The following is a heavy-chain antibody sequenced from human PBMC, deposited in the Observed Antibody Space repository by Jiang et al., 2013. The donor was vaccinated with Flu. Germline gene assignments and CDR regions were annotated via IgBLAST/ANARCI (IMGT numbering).Heavy chain of an antibody. CDR1: GFNFRSYA. CDR2: ISSTGSST. D-gene: IGHD3-3*01. V-gene: IGHV3-23*04. Sequence: QLVESGGGLVQPGGSQRLSCVASGFNFRSYAMSWVRQAPGKGLEWVSTISSTGSSTFVADSVKGRFTISRDISKNTLYLQMSSLRAEDTAVYYCAKDTTGRDNDFWSGYFYDYWGQGTLVTVSS. J-gene: IGHJ4*02. CDR3: AKDTTGRDNDFWSGYFYDY.